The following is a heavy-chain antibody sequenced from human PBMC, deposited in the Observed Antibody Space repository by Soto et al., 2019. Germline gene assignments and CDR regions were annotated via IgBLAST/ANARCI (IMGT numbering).Heavy chain of an antibody. CDR1: GGSISSISSY. V-gene: IGHV4-39*01. Sequence: PSETLSLTCTVSGGSISSISSYWGWIRQPPGKGLEWIGNVYYSGSTYSNPSLKSRLTISADTSKNQFSLKLSSVTAADTALYYCARRYGWLYFDYWGQGSLVTVSS. CDR3: ARRYGWLYFDY. J-gene: IGHJ4*02. CDR2: VYYSGST. D-gene: IGHD6-19*01.